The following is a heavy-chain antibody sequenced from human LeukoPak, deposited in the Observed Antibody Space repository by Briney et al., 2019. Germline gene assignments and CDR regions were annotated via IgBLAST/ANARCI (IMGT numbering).Heavy chain of an antibody. V-gene: IGHV4-34*01. CDR2: INHSGST. Sequence: SETLSLTCTVSGGSISTYYWSWIRQPPGKGLEWIGEINHSGSTNYNPSLKSRVTISVDTSKNQFSLKLSSVTAADTAVYYCARGLTGDYRNWFDPWGQGTLVTVSS. D-gene: IGHD4-17*01. CDR3: ARGLTGDYRNWFDP. J-gene: IGHJ5*02. CDR1: GGSISTYY.